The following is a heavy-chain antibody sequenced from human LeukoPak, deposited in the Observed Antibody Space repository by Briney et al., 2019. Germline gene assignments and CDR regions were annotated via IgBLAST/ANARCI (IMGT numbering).Heavy chain of an antibody. Sequence: GGCLRLSCAASGFTFSNFWMSWVRQAPGKGLEWVANIKQDGSEKYYVDSVKGRFTISRDNAKNSLYLQMNSLRAEDTAVYYCARLVSGSFDYWGQGTLVTVSS. CDR1: GFTFSNFW. CDR2: IKQDGSEK. J-gene: IGHJ4*02. V-gene: IGHV3-7*01. CDR3: ARLVSGSFDY. D-gene: IGHD6-25*01.